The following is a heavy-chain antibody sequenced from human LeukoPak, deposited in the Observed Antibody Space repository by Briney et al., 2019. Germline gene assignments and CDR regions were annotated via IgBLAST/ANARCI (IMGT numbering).Heavy chain of an antibody. CDR1: GYTFTSYG. Sequence: GASVKVSCKASGYTFTSYGISWVRQAPGQGLEWLGWISAYNGNTNYPQKLQGRVTMTTDTSTSTAYMELRSLRSDDTAVYYCVSGMTTVVTPSFDYWGQGTLVTVSS. D-gene: IGHD4-23*01. J-gene: IGHJ4*02. CDR3: VSGMTTVVTPSFDY. V-gene: IGHV1-18*01. CDR2: ISAYNGNT.